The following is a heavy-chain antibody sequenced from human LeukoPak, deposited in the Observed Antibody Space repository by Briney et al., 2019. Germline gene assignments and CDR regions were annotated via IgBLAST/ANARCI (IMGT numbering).Heavy chain of an antibody. V-gene: IGHV1-69*06. J-gene: IGHJ4*02. CDR3: AMGIQLWLRFDY. Sequence: ASVKVSCKASGGTFSGYAISWVRQAPGQGLEWMGGIIPIFGTANYAQKFQGRVTITADKSTSTAYMELSSLRSEDTAMYYCAMGIQLWLRFDYWGQGTLVTVSS. D-gene: IGHD5-18*01. CDR2: IIPIFGTA. CDR1: GGTFSGYA.